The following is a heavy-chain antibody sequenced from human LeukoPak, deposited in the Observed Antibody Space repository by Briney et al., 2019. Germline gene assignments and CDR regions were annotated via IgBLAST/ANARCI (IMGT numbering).Heavy chain of an antibody. CDR3: ARWEGLVLGMDV. V-gene: IGHV4-61*01. Sequence: SETLSLTCTVSGGSFSSGSYYWSWIRQPPGKGLEWIGYIYYSGCTNYNPSLKSRVTISVDTSKNQFSLKLSSVTAADTAVYYCARWEGLVLGMDVWGQGTTVTVSS. CDR2: IYYSGCT. J-gene: IGHJ6*02. D-gene: IGHD6-6*01. CDR1: GGSFSSGSYY.